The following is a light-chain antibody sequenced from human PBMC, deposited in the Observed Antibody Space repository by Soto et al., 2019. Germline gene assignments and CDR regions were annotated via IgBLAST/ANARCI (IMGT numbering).Light chain of an antibody. CDR3: QHYNNWPPGRT. Sequence: EIVLTQSPSTLSLSPGERATLSCRASQSVSSRYLAWYQQKPGQAPRLLIYGASTRATGIRARFSGSGSGTEFALTISSLQSEDSALYYCQHYNNWPPGRTFGQGTNVDIK. J-gene: IGKJ1*01. V-gene: IGKV3-15*01. CDR2: GAS. CDR1: QSVSSRY.